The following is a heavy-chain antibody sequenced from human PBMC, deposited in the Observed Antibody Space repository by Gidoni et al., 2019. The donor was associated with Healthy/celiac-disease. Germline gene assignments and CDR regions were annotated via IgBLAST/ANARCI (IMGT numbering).Heavy chain of an antibody. Sequence: QVQLVESGGGLVKPGGSLRLSGAASGFTFSDYYMSWIRQAPGKGLEWVSYISSSSSYTNYADSVKGRFTISRDNAKNSLYLQMNSLRAEDTAVYYCASSPWLRLTTYYFDYWGQGTLVTVSS. V-gene: IGHV3-11*06. J-gene: IGHJ4*02. CDR3: ASSPWLRLTTYYFDY. D-gene: IGHD5-12*01. CDR1: GFTFSDYY. CDR2: ISSSSSYT.